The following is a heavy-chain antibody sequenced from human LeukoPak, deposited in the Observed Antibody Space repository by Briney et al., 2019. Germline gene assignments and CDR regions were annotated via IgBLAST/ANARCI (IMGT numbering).Heavy chain of an antibody. CDR3: AKIADYGDYAEY. J-gene: IGHJ4*02. V-gene: IGHV3-7*01. CDR1: GFTFSSYW. Sequence: PGGSLRLSCAASGFTFSSYWMSWARQAPGKGLEWVANIKQDGSEKYHVDSVKGRFTISRDNAKNSLYLQMNSLRAEDTAVYYCAKIADYGDYAEYWGQGTLVTVSS. CDR2: IKQDGSEK. D-gene: IGHD4-17*01.